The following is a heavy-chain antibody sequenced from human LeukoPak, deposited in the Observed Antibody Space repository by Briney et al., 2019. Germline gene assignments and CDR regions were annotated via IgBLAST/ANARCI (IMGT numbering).Heavy chain of an antibody. V-gene: IGHV4-4*07. CDR2: IHTTGST. CDR3: ARVGGYYYDSSGYSNWFDP. Sequence: PSETLSLTCTVSGGPISNYYWSWLRQPAGKGLEWIGRIHTTGSTDYNPSLKSRITVSVDTSKNQFSLKLSSVTAADTAVYYCARVGGYYYDSSGYSNWFDPWGQGTLVTVSS. J-gene: IGHJ5*02. D-gene: IGHD3-22*01. CDR1: GGPISNYY.